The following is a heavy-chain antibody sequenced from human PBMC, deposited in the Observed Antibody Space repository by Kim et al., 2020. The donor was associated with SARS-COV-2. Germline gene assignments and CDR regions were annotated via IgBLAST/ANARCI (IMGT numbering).Heavy chain of an antibody. Sequence: GGSLRLSCAASEFTFSTSWMTWVRQAPGKGLEWVSSIKQDAYESYYVYSVKGRFTISRDNAKNLLYLQMNSLRPEDTAVYYCAKGVSVAPHYYYHYGMDVWGRGTTVTVSS. V-gene: IGHV3-7*03. D-gene: IGHD6-19*01. CDR3: AKGVSVAPHYYYHYGMDV. J-gene: IGHJ6*02. CDR1: EFTFSTSW. CDR2: IKQDAYES.